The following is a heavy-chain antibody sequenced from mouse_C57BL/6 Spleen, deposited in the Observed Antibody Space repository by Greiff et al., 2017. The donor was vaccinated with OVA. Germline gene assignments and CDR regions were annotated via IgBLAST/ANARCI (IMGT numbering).Heavy chain of an antibody. CDR2: ISYDGSN. J-gene: IGHJ4*01. Sequence: EVKLMESGPGLVKPSQSLSLTCSVPGYSITSGYYWNWIRQFPGNKLEWMGYISYDGSNNYNPSLKNRISITRDTSKNQCFLKLKSVTTEDTATYYCARGEGAMDYWGQGTSVTVSS. CDR1: GYSITSGYY. V-gene: IGHV3-6*01. CDR3: ARGEGAMDY.